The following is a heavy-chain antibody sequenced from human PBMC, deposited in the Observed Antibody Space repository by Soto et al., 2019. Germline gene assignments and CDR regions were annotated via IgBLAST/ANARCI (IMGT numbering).Heavy chain of an antibody. V-gene: IGHV3-48*01. J-gene: IGHJ4*02. Sequence: AGSLRLSCAASGFTFSSYSMNWVRQAPGRGLEWVSYISSSSSTIYYADSVKGRFTISRDNAKNSLYLQMNSLRAEDTAVYYCARDGNSGSPSRYTIPPSDYWGQGTLVTVPQ. CDR1: GFTFSSYS. D-gene: IGHD1-26*01. CDR3: ARDGNSGSPSRYTIPPSDY. CDR2: ISSSSSTI.